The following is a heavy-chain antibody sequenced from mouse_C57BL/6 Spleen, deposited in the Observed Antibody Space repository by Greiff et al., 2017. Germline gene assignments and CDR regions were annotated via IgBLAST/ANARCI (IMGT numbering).Heavy chain of an antibody. V-gene: IGHV1-82*01. CDR2: IYPGDGDT. Sequence: QVQLQQSGPELVKPGASVKISCKASGYAFSSSWMNWVKQRPGKGLEWIGRIYPGDGDTNYNGKFKGKATLTADKSSSTAYMQLSSLTSEDSAVYFCARSNGSTPYYYAMDYWGQGTSVTVSS. CDR3: ARSNGSTPYYYAMDY. J-gene: IGHJ4*01. CDR1: GYAFSSSW. D-gene: IGHD1-1*01.